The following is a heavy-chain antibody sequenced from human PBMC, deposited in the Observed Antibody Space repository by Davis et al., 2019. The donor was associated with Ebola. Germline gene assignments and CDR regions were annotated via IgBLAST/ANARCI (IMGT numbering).Heavy chain of an antibody. CDR3: TRSGGDPDY. V-gene: IGHV3-73*01. Sequence: GKSLKISCAASGFTFSGSAMHWVRQASGKGLEWVGRIRSKANSYATAYAASVKGRFTISRDDSKNTAYLQMNSLKTEDTAVYYCTRSGGDPDYWGQGTLVTVSS. CDR1: GFTFSGSA. J-gene: IGHJ4*02. D-gene: IGHD2-21*02. CDR2: IRSKANSYAT.